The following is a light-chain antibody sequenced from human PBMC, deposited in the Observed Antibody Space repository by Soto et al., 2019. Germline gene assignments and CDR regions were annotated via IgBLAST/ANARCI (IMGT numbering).Light chain of an antibody. CDR1: SSDIGGFNH. Sequence: QSALTQPASVSDSPGQSITISCIGTSSDIGGFNHVSWHQQHPGKAPKLIIYDVSNRPSGVSNRFSGSKTGNTASLVISGLQAEDEADYYCSSYTSSSPYVFGSGTQVTVL. CDR3: SSYTSSSPYV. J-gene: IGLJ1*01. CDR2: DVS. V-gene: IGLV2-14*03.